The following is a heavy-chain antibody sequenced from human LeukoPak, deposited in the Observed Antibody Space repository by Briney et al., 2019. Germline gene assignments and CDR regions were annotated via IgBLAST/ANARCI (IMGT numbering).Heavy chain of an antibody. CDR2: ISSSGSTI. D-gene: IGHD4-11*01. Sequence: GGSLRLSCAASGFTFSDYYMSSIRQAPGKGLGWVSYISSSGSTIYYADSVKGRFTISRDNAKNSLYLQMNSLRAEDTAVYYCARDRDYSNYPFDYWGQGTLVTVSS. CDR1: GFTFSDYY. CDR3: ARDRDYSNYPFDY. V-gene: IGHV3-11*04. J-gene: IGHJ4*02.